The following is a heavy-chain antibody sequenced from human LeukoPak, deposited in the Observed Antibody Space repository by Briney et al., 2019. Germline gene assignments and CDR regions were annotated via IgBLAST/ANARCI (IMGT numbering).Heavy chain of an antibody. CDR3: ARTLFTMVRGAIRGNRFDP. V-gene: IGHV3-48*01. Sequence: GGSLRLSCAASGFTFRSYNMNWVRQAPGKGLEWVSYITGGSTTIYYADSVKGRFTISRDNSKNTLFLQMNSLRAEDTAVYFCARTLFTMVRGAIRGNRFDPWGQGTLVTVSS. CDR1: GFTFRSYN. J-gene: IGHJ5*02. D-gene: IGHD3-10*01. CDR2: ITGGSTTI.